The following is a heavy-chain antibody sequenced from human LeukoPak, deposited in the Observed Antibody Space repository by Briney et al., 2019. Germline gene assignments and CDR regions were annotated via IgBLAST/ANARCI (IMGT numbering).Heavy chain of an antibody. J-gene: IGHJ3*02. D-gene: IGHD6-19*01. CDR3: AKEVTVGQWLVRAFDI. CDR1: GFTFSSYA. CDR2: ISGSGGST. Sequence: GGSLRLSCAASGFTFSSYAMSWVRQAPGKGLEWVSAISGSGGSTYYADSVKGRFTISRDNSKNTLYLQMNSLRAEDTAVYYCAKEVTVGQWLVRAFDIWGQGTMVTVSS. V-gene: IGHV3-23*01.